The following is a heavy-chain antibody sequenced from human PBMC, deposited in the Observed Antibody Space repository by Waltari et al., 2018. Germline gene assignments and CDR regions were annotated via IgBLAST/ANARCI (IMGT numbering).Heavy chain of an antibody. CDR3: ARVSSGWANWFDP. D-gene: IGHD6-19*01. J-gene: IGHJ5*02. V-gene: IGHV4-38-2*01. CDR1: GYSISSGYY. CDR2: IYHSGRT. Sequence: QVQLQESGPGLVKPSETLSLTCAVSGYSISSGYYWGWIRQPPGKGLEWIGSIYHSGRTSYNPSLKSRVTISVDTSKNQFSLKLSSVTAADTAVYYCARVSSGWANWFDPWGQGTLVTVSS.